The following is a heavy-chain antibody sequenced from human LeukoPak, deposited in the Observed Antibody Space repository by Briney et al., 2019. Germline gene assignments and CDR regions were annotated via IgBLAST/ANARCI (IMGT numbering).Heavy chain of an antibody. CDR3: ARDSTASGRQMAYSFDY. V-gene: IGHV3-66*01. D-gene: IGHD3-10*01. Sequence: GGSLRLSCAASGFTVSRDYMTWVRQAPGEGLECVSVIYAGGYTYYADSVKGRFTISRDDSKNTLYLQMSSLRAEDTAVYYCARDSTASGRQMAYSFDYWGQGTLVTVSS. CDR2: IYAGGYT. J-gene: IGHJ4*02. CDR1: GFTVSRDY.